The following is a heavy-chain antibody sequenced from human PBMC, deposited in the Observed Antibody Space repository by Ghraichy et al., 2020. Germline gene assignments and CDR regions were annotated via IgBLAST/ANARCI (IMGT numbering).Heavy chain of an antibody. Sequence: SETLSLTCAVYGGSFSGYYWSWIRQPPGKGLEWIGEINNSGSTNYNPSLKSRVTISVDTSKNQFSLKLSSVTAADTAVYYCARHRRYYDSSGYYPVGAFDIWGQGTMVTVSS. CDR1: GGSFSGYY. CDR2: INNSGST. D-gene: IGHD3-22*01. J-gene: IGHJ3*02. V-gene: IGHV4-34*01. CDR3: ARHRRYYDSSGYYPVGAFDI.